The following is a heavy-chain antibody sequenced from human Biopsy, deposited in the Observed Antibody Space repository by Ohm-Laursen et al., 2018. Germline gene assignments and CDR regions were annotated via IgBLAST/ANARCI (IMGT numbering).Heavy chain of an antibody. CDR3: ARGYSRRVSIFEASIYWFDT. Sequence: ASVKVSCKVSGYSFSTYDVNWVRQARGQGLEWMGWMIPSSGKTGYAQRFQGRVTLTMNTSISTAYMELGGLRSEDTAVYFCARGYSRRVSIFEASIYWFDTWGQGTLVTVSS. J-gene: IGHJ5*02. V-gene: IGHV1-8*01. CDR2: MIPSSGKT. CDR1: GYSFSTYD. D-gene: IGHD6-6*01.